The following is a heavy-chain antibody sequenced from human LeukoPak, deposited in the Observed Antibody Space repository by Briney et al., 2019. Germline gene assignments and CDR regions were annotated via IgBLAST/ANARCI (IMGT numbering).Heavy chain of an antibody. CDR1: GFTFFTYS. CDR2: MNQGGSET. J-gene: IGHJ4*02. Sequence: PGGSLRLSCAASGFTFFTYSMNWVRQAPGKGLEWVAHMNQGGSETTNVDSVKGRFTISRDDAKNLVFLQMNSLRVEGTAVYYCARDGVAGGFDYWGQGILVTVSS. V-gene: IGHV3-7*01. CDR3: ARDGVAGGFDY. D-gene: IGHD6-19*01.